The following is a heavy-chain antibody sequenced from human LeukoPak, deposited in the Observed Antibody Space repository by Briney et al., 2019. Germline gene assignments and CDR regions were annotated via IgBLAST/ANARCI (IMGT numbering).Heavy chain of an antibody. J-gene: IGHJ6*02. CDR1: GFSFCSFS. V-gene: IGHV3-21*01. Sequence: GGSLRLSCAASGFSFCSFSMYWVRQAPGTGVEWISSISSSSSYIYYADSVKGRFTISRDNAKNSLYLQMNSLRAEDTAVYYCARYGDYVGMDVWGQGTTVTVSS. CDR3: ARYGDYVGMDV. D-gene: IGHD4-17*01. CDR2: ISSSSSYI.